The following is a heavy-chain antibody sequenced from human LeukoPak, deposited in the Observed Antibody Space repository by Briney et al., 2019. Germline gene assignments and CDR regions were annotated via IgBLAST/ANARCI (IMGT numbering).Heavy chain of an antibody. CDR1: GYTLTYYY. CDR3: ARAGYYDVSGDRLYYHEN. D-gene: IGHD2-8*01. J-gene: IGHJ4*02. CDR2: LNPRGGSQ. V-gene: IGHV1-46*01. Sequence: GASVTVSCKASGYTLTYYYLHWVREAPGQGLEWVGILNPRGGSQTFAQEFQGRVTVTTDTSTSTVYLELSSLRSDDTAVYYCARAGYYDVSGDRLYYHENWGQGTPVTVSS.